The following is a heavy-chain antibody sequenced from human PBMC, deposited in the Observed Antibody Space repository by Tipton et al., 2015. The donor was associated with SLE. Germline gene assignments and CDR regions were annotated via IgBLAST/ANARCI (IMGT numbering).Heavy chain of an antibody. CDR2: INYSGST. CDR3: ARVGGIAARYYYYYMDV. V-gene: IGHV4-31*03. D-gene: IGHD6-6*01. CDR1: GVSITTGAY. J-gene: IGHJ6*03. Sequence: LRLSCTVSGVSITTGAYWTWIRQHPGKGLEWIGYINYSGSTHYNPSLNSRGTISVDTSKNHFSLILSSVSAADTAVYYCARVGGIAARYYYYYMDVWGKGTTVTVSS.